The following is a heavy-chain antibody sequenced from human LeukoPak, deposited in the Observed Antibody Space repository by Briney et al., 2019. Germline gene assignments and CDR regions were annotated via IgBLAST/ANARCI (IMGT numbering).Heavy chain of an antibody. J-gene: IGHJ4*02. CDR2: ISSSGSTI. CDR1: GFTFSSYE. Sequence: PGGSLRLSCAASGFTFSSYEMNWVRQAPGKGLEWVSYISSSGSTIYYADSVKGRFTISRDNAKNSLYLQMNSLRAEDMALYYCAKSDTPYYYDSSGYYSYWGQGTLVTVSS. CDR3: AKSDTPYYYDSSGYYSY. D-gene: IGHD3-22*01. V-gene: IGHV3-48*03.